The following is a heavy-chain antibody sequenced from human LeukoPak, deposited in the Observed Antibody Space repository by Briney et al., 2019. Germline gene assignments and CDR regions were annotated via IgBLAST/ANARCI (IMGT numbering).Heavy chain of an antibody. CDR1: GGSISNYY. V-gene: IGHV4-59*01. CDR2: IFYSGST. Sequence: SETLSLTCTVSGGSISNYYWSWIRQPPGKGLEWIGYIFYSGSTDYNPSLKSRVTMSLDTPKSHFSLKLSSVTAADTAVYYCARGASPDFWGQGTLVTVSS. CDR3: ARGASPDF. J-gene: IGHJ4*02.